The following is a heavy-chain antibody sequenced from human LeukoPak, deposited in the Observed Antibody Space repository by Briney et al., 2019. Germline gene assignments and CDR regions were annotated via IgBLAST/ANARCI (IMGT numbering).Heavy chain of an antibody. V-gene: IGHV3-48*01. J-gene: IGHJ6*03. CDR1: GFTFSSYS. Sequence: GGSLRLSCAASGFTFSSYSMNWVRQAPGKGLEWVSYISSSSSTIYYADSVKGRFTISRDNAKNSLYLQMNSLRAEDTAVYYCARPATGPYYYYYYMDVWGKGTTVTVSS. CDR3: ARPATGPYYYYYYMDV. D-gene: IGHD1-26*01. CDR2: ISSSSSTI.